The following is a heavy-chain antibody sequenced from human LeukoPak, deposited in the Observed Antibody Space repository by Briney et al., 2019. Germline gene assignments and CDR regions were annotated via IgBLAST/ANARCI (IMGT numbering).Heavy chain of an antibody. D-gene: IGHD3-9*01. Sequence: GGSLRLSCAVSGFTFNNYWMTWVRQAPGKGLEWVANIKQDGSEKYYVDSVKGRFTISRDNAKNSLYPQMNSLRAEDTAVYYCARGPHLLTISSYYYMDVWGKGTTVTASS. V-gene: IGHV3-7*01. CDR3: ARGPHLLTISSYYYMDV. CDR1: GFTFNNYW. J-gene: IGHJ6*03. CDR2: IKQDGSEK.